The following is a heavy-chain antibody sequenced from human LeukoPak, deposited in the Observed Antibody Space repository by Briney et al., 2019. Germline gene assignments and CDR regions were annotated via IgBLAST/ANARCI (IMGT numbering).Heavy chain of an antibody. J-gene: IGHJ4*02. Sequence: SGTLSLTCGVSGGSISGTNWWSWVRQHPGQGLEWIGEISLAGQTNYNPSLNGRVTMSLDKSSNQLSLHLTSVTAADTATYFCSRESGPFCPFGYWGQGTLVIASS. CDR3: SRESGPFCPFGY. CDR1: GGSISGTNW. D-gene: IGHD1-26*01. CDR2: ISLAGQT. V-gene: IGHV4-4*02.